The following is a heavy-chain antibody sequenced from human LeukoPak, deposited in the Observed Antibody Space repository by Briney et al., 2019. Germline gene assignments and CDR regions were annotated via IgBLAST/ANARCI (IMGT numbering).Heavy chain of an antibody. J-gene: IGHJ4*02. CDR1: GFTFSDYY. CDR2: ISSSGSTI. D-gene: IGHD3-22*01. Sequence: GGSLRLSCAASGFTFSDYYMSWIRQAPGKGLEWDSYISSSGSTIYYADSVKGRFTISRDNAKNSLYLQMNSLRAEDTAVYYCARDLDLDYDSSGYYYWGQGTLVTVSS. CDR3: ARDLDLDYDSSGYYY. V-gene: IGHV3-11*04.